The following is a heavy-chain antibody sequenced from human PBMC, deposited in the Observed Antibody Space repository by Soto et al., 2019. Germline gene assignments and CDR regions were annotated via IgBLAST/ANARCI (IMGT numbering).Heavy chain of an antibody. V-gene: IGHV3-23*01. D-gene: IGHD5-12*01. CDR1: GVTFSSYA. CDR2: ISGSGGST. CDR3: AKDRAGYAEFDP. J-gene: IGHJ5*02. Sequence: GGSLRLSCAASGVTFSSYAMSWVRQAPGKGLEWVSAISGSGGSTYYADSVKGRFTISRDNSKNTLYLQMNSLRAEDTAVYYLAKDRAGYAEFDPWGKGTLVIVSS.